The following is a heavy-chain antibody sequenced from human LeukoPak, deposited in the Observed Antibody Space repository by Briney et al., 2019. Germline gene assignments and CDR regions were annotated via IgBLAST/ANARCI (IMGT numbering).Heavy chain of an antibody. D-gene: IGHD5-18*01. CDR3: ARQPWAMGSYHFDY. CDR1: GGSINSYY. J-gene: IGHJ4*02. V-gene: IGHV4-59*08. CDR2: IYYSGST. Sequence: SETLSLTCSVSGGSINSYYWSWIRQPPGKGLEWIGYIYYSGSTEYNPSLKSRVTISVDTSENQFSLKLSSVTAADTAVYYCARQPWAMGSYHFDYWSQGTLVTVSS.